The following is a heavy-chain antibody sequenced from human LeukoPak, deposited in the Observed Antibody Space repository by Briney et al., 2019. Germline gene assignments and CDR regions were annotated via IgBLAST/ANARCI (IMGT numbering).Heavy chain of an antibody. CDR3: ARDKTYYYDSSGYPIRALDY. D-gene: IGHD3-22*01. V-gene: IGHV1-2*02. CDR2: INPNSGGT. Sequence: ASVKVSCKASGYTFTGYYMHWVRQAPGQGLEWMGWINPNSGGTNYAQKFQGRVTMTRDTSISTAYMELSRLRSDDTAVYYCARDKTYYYDSSGYPIRALDYWGQGTLVTVSS. J-gene: IGHJ4*02. CDR1: GYTFTGYY.